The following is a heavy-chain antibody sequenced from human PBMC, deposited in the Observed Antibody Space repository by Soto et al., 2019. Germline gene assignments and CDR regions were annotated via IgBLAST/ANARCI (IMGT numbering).Heavy chain of an antibody. J-gene: IGHJ6*02. CDR2: IYYSGST. CDR3: ARRGERQLYYYGMDV. D-gene: IGHD5-18*01. V-gene: IGHV4-39*01. CDR1: GGSISSSSYY. Sequence: SETLSLTCTVSGGSISSSSYYWGWIRQPPGKGLEWIGSIYYSGSTYYNPSLKSRVTISVDTSKNQFSLKLSSVTAADTAVYYCARRGERQLYYYGMDVWGQGTTVTVSS.